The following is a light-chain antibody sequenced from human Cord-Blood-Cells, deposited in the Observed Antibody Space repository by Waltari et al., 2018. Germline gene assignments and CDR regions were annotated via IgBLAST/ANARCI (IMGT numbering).Light chain of an antibody. CDR3: CSYAGSSTYVV. J-gene: IGLJ2*01. CDR2: EGS. CDR1: SSDVGRYHL. V-gene: IGLV2-23*01. Sequence: QSALTQPASVSGSPGQSITISCTGSSSDVGRYHLVPWYQQHPGKAPKLMIYEGSKRPSGVSNRFSGSKSGNTASLTISGLQAEDEADYYCCSYAGSSTYVVFGGGTKLTVL.